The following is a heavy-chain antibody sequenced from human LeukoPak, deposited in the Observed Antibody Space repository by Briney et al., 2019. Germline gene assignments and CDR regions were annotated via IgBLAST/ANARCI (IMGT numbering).Heavy chain of an antibody. CDR2: ICHSGST. CDR3: ARQGGYSGYDDPHYYYYMDV. V-gene: IGHV4-38-2*01. CDR1: GYSISSGYY. Sequence: SETLSLTCAVSGYSISSGYYWGWIRQPPGKGLEWIGSICHSGSTYYNPSLKSRVTISVDTSKNQFSLKLSSVTAADTAVYYCARQGGYSGYDDPHYYYYMDVWGKGTTVTVSS. D-gene: IGHD5-12*01. J-gene: IGHJ6*03.